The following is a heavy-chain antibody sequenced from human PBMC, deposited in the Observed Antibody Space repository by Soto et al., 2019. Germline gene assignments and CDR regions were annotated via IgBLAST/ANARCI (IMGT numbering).Heavy chain of an antibody. CDR1: GGSISSGGYY. J-gene: IGHJ6*02. V-gene: IGHV4-31*03. D-gene: IGHD3-22*01. CDR3: STADSSYYYGMDV. Sequence: QVQLQESGPGLVKPSQTLSLTCTVSGGSISSGGYYWSWIRQHPGKGLEWIGHIYYSGSTYYNPSLKSRVTISVDTSKNQRSLKLSSVTAADTAVYYCSTADSSYYYGMDVWGQGTTITVS. CDR2: IYYSGST.